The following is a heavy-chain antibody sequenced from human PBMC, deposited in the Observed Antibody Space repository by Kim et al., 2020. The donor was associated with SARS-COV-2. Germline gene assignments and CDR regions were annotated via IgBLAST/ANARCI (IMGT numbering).Heavy chain of an antibody. V-gene: IGHV1-8*01. CDR2: MNPNSGNT. CDR1: GYTFTSYD. D-gene: IGHD3-9*01. Sequence: ASVKVSCKASGYTFTSYDINWVRQATGQGLEWMGWMNPNSGNTGYAQKFQGRVTMTRNTSISTAYMELSSLRSEDTAVYYCARGFPRTYYDILTGFLEGYYYYGMDVWGQGTTVTVSS. J-gene: IGHJ6*02. CDR3: ARGFPRTYYDILTGFLEGYYYYGMDV.